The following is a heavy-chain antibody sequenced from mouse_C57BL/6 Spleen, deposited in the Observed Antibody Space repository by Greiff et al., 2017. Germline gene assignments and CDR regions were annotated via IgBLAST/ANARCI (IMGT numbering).Heavy chain of an antibody. CDR2: ISSGGDYI. Sequence: DVKLQESGEGLVKPGGSLKLSCEASGFTFSSYAMSWVRQTPEQRLEWVAYISSGGDYIYYADTVKGRFTISRDNARNTLYLQMSSLKSEDTAMYYCTRGLQDCARDYWGQGTTVTVSS. J-gene: IGHJ4*01. CDR1: GFTFSSYA. V-gene: IGHV5-9-1*02. CDR3: TRGLQDCARDY. D-gene: IGHD2-1*01.